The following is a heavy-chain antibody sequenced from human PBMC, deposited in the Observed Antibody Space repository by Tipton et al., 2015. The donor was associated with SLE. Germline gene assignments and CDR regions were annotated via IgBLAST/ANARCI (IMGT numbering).Heavy chain of an antibody. D-gene: IGHD5-12*01. V-gene: IGHV4-34*01. CDR1: GGSFSGYY. CDR3: ASSGTRWKYAY. Sequence: TLSLTCAVYGGSFSGYYWSWIRQPPGKGLEWIGEINHSGTTNYNPSLKSRVTISVDTSKNQFSLKLSSVTAADTAVYYCASSGTRWKYAYWGQGTLVTVSS. CDR2: INHSGTT. J-gene: IGHJ4*02.